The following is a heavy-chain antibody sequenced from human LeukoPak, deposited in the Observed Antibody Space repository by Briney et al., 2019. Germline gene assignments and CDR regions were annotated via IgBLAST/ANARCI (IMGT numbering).Heavy chain of an antibody. CDR3: AKGKGSSSSSIDW. CDR2: ISGSAGST. Sequence: GGSLRLSCAASGFTFNTYARSWVRQAPGRGLEWVSAISGSAGSTYYADSVKGRFTISRDNSKNILYLQIHSLRAEDTAVYYCAKGKGSSSSSIDWWGQGTLVTVSS. CDR1: GFTFNTYA. J-gene: IGHJ4*02. D-gene: IGHD2-15*01. V-gene: IGHV3-23*01.